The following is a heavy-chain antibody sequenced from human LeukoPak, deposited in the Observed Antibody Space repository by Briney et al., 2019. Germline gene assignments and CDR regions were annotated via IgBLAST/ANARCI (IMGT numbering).Heavy chain of an antibody. CDR2: INHSGST. J-gene: IGHJ4*02. CDR3: ARGMFYYDSSGSYY. D-gene: IGHD3-22*01. CDR1: GGSFSGYY. V-gene: IGHV4-34*01. Sequence: SETLSLTCAVYGGSFSGYYWSWIRQPPGKGLEWIGEINHSGSTNYNPSLKSRVTISVDTSKNQFSLRLSSVTAADTAVYYCARGMFYYDSSGSYYWGQGTLVTVSS.